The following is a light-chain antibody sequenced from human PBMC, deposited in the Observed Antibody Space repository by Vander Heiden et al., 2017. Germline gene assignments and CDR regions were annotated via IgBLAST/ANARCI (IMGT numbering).Light chain of an antibody. Sequence: VWTQSPGTVSLSPGERATLSCRASQTVSSRFLAWYQQIPGQAPRLLIYGASNRATGIPDRFSGSGSGRDFTLTISRLQPEDFAVYYCQQYGSSPPMYTFGQGTKLEIK. CDR2: GAS. CDR1: QTVSSRF. CDR3: QQYGSSPPMYT. J-gene: IGKJ2*01. V-gene: IGKV3-20*01.